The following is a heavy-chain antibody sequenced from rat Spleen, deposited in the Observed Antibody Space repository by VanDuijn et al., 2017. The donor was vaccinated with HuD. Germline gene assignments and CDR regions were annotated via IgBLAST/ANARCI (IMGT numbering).Heavy chain of an antibody. CDR1: GFTFSDYD. D-gene: IGHD1-1*01. J-gene: IGHJ2*01. V-gene: IGHV5-7*01. CDR2: ISYDGGIT. Sequence: EVQLVESDGGLVQPGRSLKLSCAASGFTFSDYDMAWVRQAPKKGLEWVAYISYDGGITYYRDSVKGRFTISRDNAQSTLYLQMDSLRSEDTATYYCARHPDYSNYFDYWGQGVMVTVSS. CDR3: ARHPDYSNYFDY.